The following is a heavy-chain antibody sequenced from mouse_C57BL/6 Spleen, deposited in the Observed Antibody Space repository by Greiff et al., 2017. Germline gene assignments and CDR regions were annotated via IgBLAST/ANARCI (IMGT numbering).Heavy chain of an antibody. CDR1: GYTFTDYN. CDR3: ASPSYYGNY. CDR2: INPNNGGT. J-gene: IGHJ2*01. Sequence: EVKLQESGPELVKPGASVKMSCKASGYTFTDYNMHWVKQSHGKSLEWIGYINPNNGGTSYNQKFKGKATLTVNKSSSTAYMELRSLTSEDSAVYYCASPSYYGNYWGQGTTLTVSS. V-gene: IGHV1-22*01. D-gene: IGHD2-1*01.